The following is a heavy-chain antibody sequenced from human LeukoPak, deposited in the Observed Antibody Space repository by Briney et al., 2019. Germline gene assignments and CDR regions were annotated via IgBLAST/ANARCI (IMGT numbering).Heavy chain of an antibody. CDR1: GGSISSSSYY. CDR2: IYYSGST. J-gene: IGHJ3*02. D-gene: IGHD1-26*01. V-gene: IGHV4-39*07. Sequence: SETLSLTCTVSGGSISSSSYYWGWLRQPPGKGLEWIGSIYYSGSTYYNPSLKSRVTISVDTSKNPFSLKLSSVTAADTAVYYCARAPGGSYFVGDAFDIWGQGTMVTVSS. CDR3: ARAPGGSYFVGDAFDI.